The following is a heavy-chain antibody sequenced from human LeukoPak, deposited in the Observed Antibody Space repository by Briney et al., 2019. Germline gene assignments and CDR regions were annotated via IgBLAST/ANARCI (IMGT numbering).Heavy chain of an antibody. CDR3: ARDKVGNGFWTGPTGAFDI. D-gene: IGHD3/OR15-3a*01. CDR1: AFTATASY. CDR2: IYSGGGT. V-gene: IGHV3-53*05. Sequence: GGSLRLSCAASAFTATASYMSWVRQTPGKGLEWVSVIYSGGGTYYADSVKGRFTISRDNSKNTLYLQMNSLRAEDTAMYYCARDKVGNGFWTGPTGAFDIWGQGTMVTVSS. J-gene: IGHJ3*02.